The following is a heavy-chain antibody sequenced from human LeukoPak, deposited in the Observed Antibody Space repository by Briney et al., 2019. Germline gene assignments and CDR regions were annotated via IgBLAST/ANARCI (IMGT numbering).Heavy chain of an antibody. Sequence: PSETLSLTCTVSGGSISSYYWSWIRQPPGKGLEWIGEINHSGSTNYNPSLKSRVTISVDTSKNQFSLKLSSVTAADTAVYYCARRGRGAGDYWGQGTLVTVSS. V-gene: IGHV4-34*01. J-gene: IGHJ4*02. CDR2: INHSGST. D-gene: IGHD3-10*01. CDR1: GGSISSYY. CDR3: ARRGRGAGDY.